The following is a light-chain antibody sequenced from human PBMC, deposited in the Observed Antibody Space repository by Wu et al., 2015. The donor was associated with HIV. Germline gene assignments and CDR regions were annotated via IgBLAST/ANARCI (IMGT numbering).Light chain of an antibody. Sequence: DIQMTQSPSSLSASVGDRVTITCRTSQTISSYLNWYQQKPGKAPQLLISESSTLQSGVPSRFSGSGSGTDFSLTINGLQPEDFATYYCQQSFSTPYTFGQGTKLEIK. CDR2: ESS. CDR1: QTISSY. CDR3: QQSFSTPYT. V-gene: IGKV1-39*01. J-gene: IGKJ2*01.